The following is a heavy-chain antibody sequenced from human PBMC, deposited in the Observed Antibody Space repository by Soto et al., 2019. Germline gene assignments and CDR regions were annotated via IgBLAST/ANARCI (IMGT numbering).Heavy chain of an antibody. Sequence: PSETLSLTCTVSGGSISSGGYYWSWIRQHPGKGLEWIGYIYSSGGTYYHPSLKSRPIVSSDTSKNQFSLRLNSVTAADTAVYYCARGKDSDGYYYFDYWGQGTLVTVSS. D-gene: IGHD3-22*01. CDR3: ARGKDSDGYYYFDY. CDR2: IYSSGGT. CDR1: GGSISSGGYY. J-gene: IGHJ4*02. V-gene: IGHV4-31*03.